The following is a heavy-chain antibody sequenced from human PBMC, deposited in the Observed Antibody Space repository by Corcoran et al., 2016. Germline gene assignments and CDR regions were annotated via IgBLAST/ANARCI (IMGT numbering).Heavy chain of an antibody. CDR1: GGSVSSGSYC. CDR3: AGASVGYCTNGVCPGGAFDI. J-gene: IGHJ3*02. CDR2: IYYSGST. D-gene: IGHD2-8*01. Sequence: QVQLQESGPGLVKPSETLSLTCTVSGGSVSSGSYCWSWIRQPPGKGLEWIGYIYYSGSTNYNPSLKSRVTISVDTSKNQLSLKLSSVTAADTAVYYCAGASVGYCTNGVCPGGAFDIWGQGTMVTVSS. V-gene: IGHV4-61*01.